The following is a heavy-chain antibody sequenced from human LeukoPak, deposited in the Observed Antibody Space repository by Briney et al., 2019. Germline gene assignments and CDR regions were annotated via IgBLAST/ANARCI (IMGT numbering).Heavy chain of an antibody. CDR1: GGSISSGDYY. Sequence: SCTVSGGSISSGDYYWSWIRQPPGKGLEWIGYIYYSGSTYYNPSLKSRVTISVDTSKNQFSLKLSSVTAADTAVYYCARGDYGDYGIDYWGQGTLVTVSS. CDR3: ARGDYGDYGIDY. D-gene: IGHD4-17*01. J-gene: IGHJ4*02. CDR2: IYYSGST. V-gene: IGHV4-30-4*08.